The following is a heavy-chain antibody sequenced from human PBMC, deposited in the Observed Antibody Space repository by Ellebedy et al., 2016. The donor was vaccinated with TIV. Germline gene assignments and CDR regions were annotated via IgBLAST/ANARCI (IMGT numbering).Heavy chain of an antibody. CDR2: IWYDGSNK. CDR3: ARNRIVVVDRRQRNWFDP. V-gene: IGHV3-33*01. J-gene: IGHJ5*02. Sequence: GESLKISXAASGFTFSSYGMHWVRQAPGKGLEWVAVIWYDGSNKYYADSVKGRFTISRDNSKNTLYLQMNSLGAEDTAVYYCARNRIVVVDRRQRNWFDPWGQGTLVTVSS. D-gene: IGHD2-15*01. CDR1: GFTFSSYG.